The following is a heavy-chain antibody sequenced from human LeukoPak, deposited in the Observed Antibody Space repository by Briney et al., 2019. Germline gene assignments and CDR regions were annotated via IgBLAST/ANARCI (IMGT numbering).Heavy chain of an antibody. CDR2: ISGSDDNT. Sequence: PGRSLRLSCTASGFTFGDYGMSWVRQAPGKGLEWVSTISGSDDNTYYADSVKGRFTISRDISKNTLYLQMNSLRAEDTAVYYCAKDRVNFWSGYDFDYWGQGTLVTVSS. V-gene: IGHV3-23*01. CDR1: GFTFGDYG. D-gene: IGHD3-3*01. CDR3: AKDRVNFWSGYDFDY. J-gene: IGHJ4*02.